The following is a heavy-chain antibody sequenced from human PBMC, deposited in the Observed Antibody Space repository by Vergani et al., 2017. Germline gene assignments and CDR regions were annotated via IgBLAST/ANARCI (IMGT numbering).Heavy chain of an antibody. D-gene: IGHD3-22*01. J-gene: IGHJ4*02. CDR2: IGYDGRIK. CDR3: ARLSYDTTPYLQGGYDC. V-gene: IGHV3-30*02. CDR1: GFSFNTYG. Sequence: QVQLVETGGGVVQPGGSLRLYCATSGFSFNTYGAHRVRQAPGKGLEWVAFIGYDGRIKYNVDSVKGRFTISRDTSKKTLSLQMRSLRADDTAVYYCARLSYDTTPYLQGGYDCWGQGTLVSVSS.